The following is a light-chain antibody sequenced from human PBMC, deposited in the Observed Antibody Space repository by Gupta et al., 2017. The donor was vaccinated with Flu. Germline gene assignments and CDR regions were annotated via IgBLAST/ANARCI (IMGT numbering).Light chain of an antibody. CDR3: QTWVTVDII. J-gene: IGLJ2*01. CDR1: SGHSTYA. CDR2: VNSDGSL. Sequence: QLVLTQSPSASASLGASVKLTCTLSSGHSTYAIAWHQQQPEKGPRYLMKVNSDGSLSRGDGIPDRFSGSSSGAARSLTISSLQSEDEAYYYCQTWVTVDIIFGGGTELTVL. V-gene: IGLV4-69*01.